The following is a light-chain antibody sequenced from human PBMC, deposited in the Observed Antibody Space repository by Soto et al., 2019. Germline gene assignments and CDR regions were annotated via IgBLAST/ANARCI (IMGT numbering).Light chain of an antibody. CDR1: ESMSYW. V-gene: IGKV1-5*01. J-gene: IGKJ2*01. Sequence: DIQMTQSPSTLSASVGDRVIITCRASESMSYWLAWYQQKPGKAPKFLIYDASSLKSGVPSRFSGSGSGTEFTLTISSLQPDDCATYYCQPYNGLSYPCGQGTKLEI. CDR3: QPYNGLSYP. CDR2: DAS.